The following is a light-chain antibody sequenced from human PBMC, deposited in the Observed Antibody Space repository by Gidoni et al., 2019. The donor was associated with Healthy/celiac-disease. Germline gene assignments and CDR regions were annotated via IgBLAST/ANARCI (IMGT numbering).Light chain of an antibody. J-gene: IGKJ5*01. V-gene: IGKV3-15*01. CDR2: GAS. CDR1: QSVSSN. CDR3: QQYNNWPIT. Sequence: EIVMTQSPATLSVSPEERATLSCRASQSVSSNLAWYQQKPGQAPRLLIYGASTRATGIPARFSGSGSGTEFNLTISSLQSEDFAVYYCQQYNNWPITFGQGTRLEIK.